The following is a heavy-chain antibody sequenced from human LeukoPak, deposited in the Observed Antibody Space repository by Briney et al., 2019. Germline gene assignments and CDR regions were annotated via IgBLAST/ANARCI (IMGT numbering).Heavy chain of an antibody. J-gene: IGHJ4*02. CDR2: INAGNGNT. V-gene: IGHV1-3*03. CDR3: ARGHWRKNSYGYVGFFDY. Sequence: ASVKVSCKASGYTFTSYAMHWVRQAPGQRLEWMGWINAGNGNTKYSQEFQGRVTITRDTSASTAYMELSSLRSEDMTVYYCARGHWRKNSYGYVGFFDYWGQGTLVTVSS. D-gene: IGHD5-18*01. CDR1: GYTFTSYA.